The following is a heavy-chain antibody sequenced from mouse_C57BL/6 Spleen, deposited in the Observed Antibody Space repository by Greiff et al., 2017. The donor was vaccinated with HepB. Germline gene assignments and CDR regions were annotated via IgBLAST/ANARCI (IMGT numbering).Heavy chain of an antibody. Sequence: QVQLKESGAELARPGASVKLSCKASGYTFTSYGISWVKQRTGQGLEWIGEIYPRSGNTYYNEKFKGKATLTADKSSSTAYMELRSLTSEDSAVYFCAREENYYGSSYDWYFDVWGTGTTVTVSS. CDR2: IYPRSGNT. D-gene: IGHD1-1*01. V-gene: IGHV1-81*01. CDR1: GYTFTSYG. J-gene: IGHJ1*03. CDR3: AREENYYGSSYDWYFDV.